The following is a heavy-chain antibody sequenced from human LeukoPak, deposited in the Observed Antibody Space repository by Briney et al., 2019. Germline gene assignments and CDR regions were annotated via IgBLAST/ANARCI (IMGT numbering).Heavy chain of an antibody. J-gene: IGHJ4*01. CDR3: AREGGSSYRYAYH. CDR1: GYTFTSYY. Sequence: GASVRLSCKAFGYTFTSYYMNWVRQAPGQGLEWMGWINPHSGDTNYAHKFQGRVTMTRDTSISIAYMELSSLKSDDTAVYYCAREGGSSYRYAYHWGQRNNVNVFS. D-gene: IGHD5-18*01. V-gene: IGHV1-2*07. CDR2: INPHSGDT.